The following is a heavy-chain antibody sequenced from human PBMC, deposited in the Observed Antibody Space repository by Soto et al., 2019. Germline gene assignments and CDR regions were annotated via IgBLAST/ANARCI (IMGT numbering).Heavy chain of an antibody. V-gene: IGHV4-61*01. CDR2: IYYSGST. Sequence: SETLSLTCTVSGGSVSSGSYYWSWIRQPPGKGLEWIGYIYYSGSTNYNPSLKSRVTISVDTSKNQFSLKLSSVTAADTAVYYCARGPWYYDILTGYFPSLFDYWGQGTLVTVSS. D-gene: IGHD3-9*01. CDR1: GGSVSSGSYY. CDR3: ARGPWYYDILTGYFPSLFDY. J-gene: IGHJ4*02.